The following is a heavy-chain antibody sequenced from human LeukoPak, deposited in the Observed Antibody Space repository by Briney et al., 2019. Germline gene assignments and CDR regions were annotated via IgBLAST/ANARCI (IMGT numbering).Heavy chain of an antibody. J-gene: IGHJ5*02. CDR3: ARLHCIGISCYLGGAPKSFDP. Sequence: GESLKISCKGSEYSFTNYWIGWVRQTPGKGLEWMGIIYPGDSDTRYSPPFEGQVTISADKSISTAYLQWSSLKASDTAMHYCARLHCIGISCYLGGAPKSFDPWGQGTLVTVSS. D-gene: IGHD2-2*01. CDR1: EYSFTNYW. V-gene: IGHV5-51*01. CDR2: IYPGDSDT.